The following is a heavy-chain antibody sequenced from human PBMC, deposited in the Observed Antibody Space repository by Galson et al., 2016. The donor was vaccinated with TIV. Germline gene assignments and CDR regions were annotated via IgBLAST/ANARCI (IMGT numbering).Heavy chain of an antibody. CDR1: GFTFSSYE. CDR2: ISNRGSMK. D-gene: IGHD1-1*01. J-gene: IGHJ5*02. Sequence: SLRLSCAASGFTFSSYEMNWVRQAPGKGLEWVSYISNRGSMKVYADSVKGRFTISRDKAKSELYLQMNSLRADDTAVYYCARERSGNDFQNWFDPWGQGTLVTVSS. CDR3: ARERSGNDFQNWFDP. V-gene: IGHV3-48*03.